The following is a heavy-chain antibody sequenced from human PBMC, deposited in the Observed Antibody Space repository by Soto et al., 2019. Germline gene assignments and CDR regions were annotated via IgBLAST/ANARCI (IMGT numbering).Heavy chain of an antibody. V-gene: IGHV1-3*01. CDR2: INAGNGNT. CDR3: ASGPGGYDFVYYGMDV. CDR1: GYTFTSYA. J-gene: IGHJ6*02. Sequence: ASVKVSCKASGYTFTSYAMHWVRQAPGQRLEWMGWINAGNGNTKYSQKFQGRVTITRDTSASTAYMELSSLRSEDTAVYYCASGPGGYDFVYYGMDVWGQGTTVTVSS. D-gene: IGHD5-12*01.